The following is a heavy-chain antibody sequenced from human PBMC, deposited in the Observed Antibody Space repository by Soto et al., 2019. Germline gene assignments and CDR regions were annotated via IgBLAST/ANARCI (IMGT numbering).Heavy chain of an antibody. CDR1: GGSISSSNW. Sequence: LSLTCAVSGGSISSSNWWSWVRQPPGKGLEWIGEIYHSGSTNYNPSLKSRVTISVDKSKNQFSLKLSSVTAADTAVYYCASGRDIVVVPAALEYYFDYWGQGTLVTVS. J-gene: IGHJ4*02. V-gene: IGHV4-4*02. CDR3: ASGRDIVVVPAALEYYFDY. CDR2: IYHSGST. D-gene: IGHD2-2*01.